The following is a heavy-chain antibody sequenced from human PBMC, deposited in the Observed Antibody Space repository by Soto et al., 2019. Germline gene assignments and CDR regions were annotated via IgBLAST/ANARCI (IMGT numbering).Heavy chain of an antibody. Sequence: GESLKISCKGSGYSFTSYWIGWVRQMPGKGLEWMGIIYPGDSDTRYSPSFQGQVTISADKSISTAYMQWSSLKASDTAMYYCARHRWDYYDRSPYHYYVMDVCGQGSTVTVSS. D-gene: IGHD3-22*01. CDR3: ARHRWDYYDRSPYHYYVMDV. V-gene: IGHV5-51*01. CDR1: GYSFTSYW. CDR2: IYPGDSDT. J-gene: IGHJ6*02.